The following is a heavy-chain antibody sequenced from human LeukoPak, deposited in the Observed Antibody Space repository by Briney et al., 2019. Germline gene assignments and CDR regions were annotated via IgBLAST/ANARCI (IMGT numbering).Heavy chain of an antibody. CDR2: IDYSGIT. V-gene: IGHV4-59*01. CDR3: ATDVSYDSGGHYHGAFDI. D-gene: IGHD3-22*01. CDR1: GASISTYY. J-gene: IGHJ3*02. Sequence: SETLSLTCTVSGASISTYYWSWVRLQPGKGLEWLGYIDYSGITNYNPSLKSRVSLSVETSRTRFSLRLSSVTAADAAVYYCATDVSYDSGGHYHGAFDIWGQGTMVTVSS.